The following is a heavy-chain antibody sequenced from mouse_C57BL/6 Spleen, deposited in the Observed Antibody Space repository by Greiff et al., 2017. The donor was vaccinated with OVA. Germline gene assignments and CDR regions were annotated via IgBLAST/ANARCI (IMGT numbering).Heavy chain of an antibody. CDR3: ARGILRYYYAMDY. J-gene: IGHJ4*01. Sequence: EVMLVESGGGLVKPGGSLKLSCAASGFTFSDYGMHWVRQAPEKGLEWVAYISSGSSTIYYADTVKGRFTISRDNATNTLFLQMTSLRSEDTAMDYCARGILRYYYAMDYWGQGTSVTVSS. D-gene: IGHD1-1*01. CDR1: GFTFSDYG. V-gene: IGHV5-17*01. CDR2: ISSGSSTI.